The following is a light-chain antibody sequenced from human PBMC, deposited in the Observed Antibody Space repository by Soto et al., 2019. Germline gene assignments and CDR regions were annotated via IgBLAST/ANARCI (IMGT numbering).Light chain of an antibody. Sequence: QSVMTQPPSVSGAPGQRVTIACTGNNSNIGAGYDVHWYRRFPGAAPTLILSGYYNRPSGVPDRISGSKSGTSVSLAITDLKAEDEADYYCQSYASGLIGLVFGTGTKLTV. V-gene: IGLV1-40*01. CDR1: NSNIGAGYD. CDR3: QSYASGLIGLV. CDR2: GYY. J-gene: IGLJ2*01.